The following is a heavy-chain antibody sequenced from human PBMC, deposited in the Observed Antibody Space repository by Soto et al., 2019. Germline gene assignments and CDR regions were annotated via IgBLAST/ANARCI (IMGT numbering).Heavy chain of an antibody. CDR1: GYTFTNHG. D-gene: IGHD2-2*01. CDR3: ARDWTSPSCTTNSCRRGGWFAP. Sequence: QLVQSGAEVKEPGASVKVSCKASGYTFTNHGITWVRQAPGQGLEWMGWINPYNANTYDAQKVQGRVTMTTDTPTNEAYMGLTSLRSDDTAVYYCARDWTSPSCTTNSCRRGGWFAPWGKGTLLTVSS. CDR2: INPYNANT. J-gene: IGHJ5*02. V-gene: IGHV1-18*04.